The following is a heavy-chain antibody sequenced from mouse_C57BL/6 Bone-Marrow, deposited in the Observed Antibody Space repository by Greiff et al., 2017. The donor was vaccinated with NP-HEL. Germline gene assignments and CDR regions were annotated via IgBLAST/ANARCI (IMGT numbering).Heavy chain of an antibody. J-gene: IGHJ3*01. CDR3: ARKGYDYVPFAD. D-gene: IGHD2-4*01. CDR2: IWGVGST. Sequence: VQVVESGPGLVAPSQSLSITCTVSGFSLTSYGVDWVRQSPGKGLEWLGVIWGVGSTNYNSALKSRLSISKDNSKSHVFLKMNSLPTDDTAMYYCARKGYDYVPFADWGQGTLVTVSA. V-gene: IGHV2-6*01. CDR1: GFSLTSYG.